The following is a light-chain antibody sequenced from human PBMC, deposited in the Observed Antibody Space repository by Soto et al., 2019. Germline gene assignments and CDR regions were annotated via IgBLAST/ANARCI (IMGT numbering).Light chain of an antibody. CDR2: DVS. Sequence: QSVLTQPASVSGSPGQSITISCTGTSSDVGGYNYVSWYQQHPDKAPKLMIYDVSNRPSGVSNRFSGSKSGNTASLTISGLQAEDEADYYCSSYTSSSTLWVFGTGTKLTVL. CDR1: SSDVGGYNY. CDR3: SSYTSSSTLWV. J-gene: IGLJ1*01. V-gene: IGLV2-14*01.